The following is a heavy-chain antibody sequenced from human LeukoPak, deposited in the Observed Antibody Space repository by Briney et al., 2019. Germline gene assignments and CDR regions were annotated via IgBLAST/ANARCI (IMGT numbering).Heavy chain of an antibody. CDR2: IIPIFGIA. CDR3: ARDGLGDGLDY. CDR1: GGTFSSYA. D-gene: IGHD5-24*01. Sequence: GASVKVSCKASGGTFSSYAISWVRQAPGQGLEWLGRIIPIFGIANYAQKFQGRVTITADKSTSTAYMELSSLRSEDTAVYYCARDGLGDGLDYWGQGTLVSVSS. J-gene: IGHJ4*02. V-gene: IGHV1-69*04.